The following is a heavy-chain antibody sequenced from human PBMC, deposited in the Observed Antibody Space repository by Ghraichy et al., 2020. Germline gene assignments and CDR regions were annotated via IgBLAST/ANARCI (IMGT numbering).Heavy chain of an antibody. V-gene: IGHV3-23*01. J-gene: IGHJ6*03. CDR3: ANHRSGPGRGRGMDV. CDR1: GFTFSSYA. D-gene: IGHD3-10*01. Sequence: GGSLRLSCAASGFTFSSYAMTWVRQAPGKGLEWVSSISESGGNTYYANSVKGRFTISRDNSKNTLYLQMNSLRAEDTAIYYCANHRSGPGRGRGMDVWGNGTTVTVSS. CDR2: ISESGGNT.